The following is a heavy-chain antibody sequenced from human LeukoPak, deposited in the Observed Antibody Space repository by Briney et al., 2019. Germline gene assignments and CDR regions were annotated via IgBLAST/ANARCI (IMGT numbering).Heavy chain of an antibody. CDR3: ARDSDSSSYYYYMDV. CDR1: GFTFSSYS. J-gene: IGHJ6*03. V-gene: IGHV3-21*01. D-gene: IGHD6-6*01. Sequence: PGGSLRLSCAASGFTFSSYSMNWVRQAPGKGLEWVSSISSSSSYIYYADSVKGRFTISRDNAKNSLYLQMNSLRAEDTAVYYCARDSDSSSYYYYMDVWGKGTTVTVCS. CDR2: ISSSSSYI.